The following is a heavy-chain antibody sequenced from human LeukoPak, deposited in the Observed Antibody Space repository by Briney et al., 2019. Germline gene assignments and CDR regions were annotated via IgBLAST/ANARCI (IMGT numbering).Heavy chain of an antibody. CDR3: ARATVNYYGSGSYPLYYFDY. Sequence: PSETLSLTCAVYGGSFSGYYWSWIRQPPGKGLEWIGEINHSGGTNYNPSLKSRVTISVDTSKNQFPLKLSSVTAADTAVYYCARATVNYYGSGSYPLYYFDYWGQGTLVTVSS. D-gene: IGHD3-10*01. J-gene: IGHJ4*02. CDR2: INHSGGT. V-gene: IGHV4-34*01. CDR1: GGSFSGYY.